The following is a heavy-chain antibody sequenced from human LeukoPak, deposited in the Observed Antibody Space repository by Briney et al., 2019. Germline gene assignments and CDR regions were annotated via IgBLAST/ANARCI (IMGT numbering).Heavy chain of an antibody. J-gene: IGHJ3*02. CDR2: IYYSGST. CDR1: GGSNSTYY. D-gene: IGHD2-2*01. V-gene: IGHV4-59*12. Sequence: SETLSLTGTGSGGSNSTYYWSWLRQPPGKELEWVWYIYYSGSTNYNPSLKSRVTISVDTSKNQFSLKLSSVTAADTAVYYCVRDCSSTGCYFSFDIWGQGTMVTVSS. CDR3: VRDCSSTGCYFSFDI.